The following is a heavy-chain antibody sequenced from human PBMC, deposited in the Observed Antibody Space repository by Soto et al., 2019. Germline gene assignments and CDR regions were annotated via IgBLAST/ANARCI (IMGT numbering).Heavy chain of an antibody. Sequence: SLKVSCKASGGTFSSYAISWVRQAPGQGLEWMAGIIPIFGTANYAQKFQGRVTITADESTSTAYMELSSLRSEDTAVYSCASAYYDFWRAPSDYWGQGTLVTVSS. CDR1: GGTFSSYA. V-gene: IGHV1-69*13. J-gene: IGHJ4*02. CDR3: ASAYYDFWRAPSDY. CDR2: IIPIFGTA. D-gene: IGHD3-3*01.